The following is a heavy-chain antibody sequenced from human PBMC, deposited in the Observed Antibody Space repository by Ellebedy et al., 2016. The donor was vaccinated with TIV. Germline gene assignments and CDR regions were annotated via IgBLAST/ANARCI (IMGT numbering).Heavy chain of an antibody. J-gene: IGHJ4*02. V-gene: IGHV1-69*10. Sequence: AASVKVSCRAPGDTFNNYAISWVRQAPGQGLEWMGGIIPTLGITNYAPSFQGRVTITADRSTSTAYMDLTNLRSDDSAVYYCARGTRDGYNYCSHNWGQGTLVTVSS. D-gene: IGHD5-24*01. CDR1: GDTFNNYA. CDR2: IIPTLGIT. CDR3: ARGTRDGYNYCSHN.